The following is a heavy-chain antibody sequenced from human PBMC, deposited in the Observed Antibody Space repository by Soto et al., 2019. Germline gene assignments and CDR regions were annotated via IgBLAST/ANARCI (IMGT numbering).Heavy chain of an antibody. V-gene: IGHV4-4*07. CDR1: GASMNSYH. CDR3: ARDQGVAAAGITWFDP. Sequence: SETLSLTCTVSGASMNSYHWSWIRQPAGKGLEWIGHIHSSGSTNYNPSLKSRVTMSVDTSKNQFSLRLMSLTAADTAVYYCARDQGVAAAGITWFDPWGQVSLVTVSP. CDR2: IHSSGST. J-gene: IGHJ5*02. D-gene: IGHD6-13*01.